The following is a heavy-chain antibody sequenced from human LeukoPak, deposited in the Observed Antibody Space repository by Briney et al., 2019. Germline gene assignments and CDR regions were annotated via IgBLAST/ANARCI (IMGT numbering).Heavy chain of an antibody. CDR1: GFPSGFYG. CDR2: FSGRGGST. J-gene: IGHJ4*02. V-gene: IGHV3-23*01. CDR3: AKGKGVSIAGSDTYHLDN. Sequence: GSLRPSWAASGFPSGFYGMTGARRPPGKGRGYVSSFSGRGGSTYNADSGKARSIISRDNSKNTLYLQMNSLRGEDMGLYYCAKGKGVSIAGSDTYHLDNWGQGTLVTVSS. D-gene: IGHD6-13*01.